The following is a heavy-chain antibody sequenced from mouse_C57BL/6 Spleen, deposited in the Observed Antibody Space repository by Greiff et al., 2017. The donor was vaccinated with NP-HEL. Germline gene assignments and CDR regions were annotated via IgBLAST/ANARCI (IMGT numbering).Heavy chain of an antibody. V-gene: IGHV1-81*01. CDR1: GYTFTSYG. CDR2: IYPKSGNT. Sequence: VQLQQSGAELARPGASVKLSCKASGYTFTSYGISWVKQRTGQGLEWIGEIYPKSGNTYYNEKFKGKATLTADKSSSTAYMELRSLTSEDSAVYFCARDPPYSDCDVRAMDYWGQGTSVTVSS. D-gene: IGHD2-4*01. J-gene: IGHJ4*01. CDR3: ARDPPYSDCDVRAMDY.